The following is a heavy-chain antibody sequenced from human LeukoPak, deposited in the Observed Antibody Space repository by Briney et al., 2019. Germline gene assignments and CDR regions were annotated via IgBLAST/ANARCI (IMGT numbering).Heavy chain of an antibody. Sequence: ASVKVSCKASGYTFTSYDINWVRQATGQGLEWMGWMNPNSGNTGYAQKFQGRVTMTRNTSISTAYMELSSLRSEDTAVYYCARAALWFGDADYWGQGTLVTVSS. CDR3: ARAALWFGDADY. D-gene: IGHD3-10*01. J-gene: IGHJ4*02. CDR1: GYTFTSYD. V-gene: IGHV1-8*01. CDR2: MNPNSGNT.